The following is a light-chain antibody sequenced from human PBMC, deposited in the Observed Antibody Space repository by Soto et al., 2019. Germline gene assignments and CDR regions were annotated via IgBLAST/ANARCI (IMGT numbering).Light chain of an antibody. V-gene: IGKV3-20*01. CDR3: QQYERSPTT. CDR2: GAS. J-gene: IGKJ4*01. CDR1: QSVSSTY. Sequence: EIVLTQSPCTLSLSPGARATLSCRASQSVSSTYLAWYQQKPGQAPSLLIYGASSRATGIPDRFSGSGSGTDFTLTISRLEPEDFAVYYCQQYERSPTTFGGGTKVESK.